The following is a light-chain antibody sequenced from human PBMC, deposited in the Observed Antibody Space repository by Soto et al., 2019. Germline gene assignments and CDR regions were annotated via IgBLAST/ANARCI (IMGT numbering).Light chain of an antibody. CDR2: DAS. J-gene: IGKJ2*01. Sequence: DIQMTQSPASLSASVGDRVTITCRASQAINKNLNWYRHKLGKAPELLIYDASDSQAGVPSRFSGSGSGADFTLIISGLQPEDVATYYCQQSYHSPYTFGQGTKLEIK. V-gene: IGKV1-39*01. CDR3: QQSYHSPYT. CDR1: QAINKN.